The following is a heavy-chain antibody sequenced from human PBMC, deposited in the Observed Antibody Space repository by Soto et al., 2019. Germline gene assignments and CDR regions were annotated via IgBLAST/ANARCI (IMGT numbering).Heavy chain of an antibody. CDR3: ARDGDGYSYGPIDY. D-gene: IGHD5-18*01. Sequence: GGSLRLSCAASGFAFSSYSMNWVRQAPGKGLEWVSYISSSSSTIYYADSVKGRFTISRDNAKNTLYLQMNSLRAEDTAVYYCARDGDGYSYGPIDYWGQGTLVTVSS. CDR2: ISSSSSTI. V-gene: IGHV3-48*01. J-gene: IGHJ4*02. CDR1: GFAFSSYS.